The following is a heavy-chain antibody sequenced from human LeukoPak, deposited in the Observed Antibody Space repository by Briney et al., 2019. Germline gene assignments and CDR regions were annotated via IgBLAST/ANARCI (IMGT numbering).Heavy chain of an antibody. CDR1: GGSISSSTNW. Sequence: PSETLSLTCAVSGGSISSSTNWWSWVRQPPGKGLEWIGEIYHSGGTNYNPSLKSRITISVDKSQNQFSLKVNSLTAADTAVYYCATNGYHCIDVWGKGTTVTVSS. D-gene: IGHD2-8*01. V-gene: IGHV4-4*02. CDR2: IYHSGGT. CDR3: ATNGYHCIDV. J-gene: IGHJ6*03.